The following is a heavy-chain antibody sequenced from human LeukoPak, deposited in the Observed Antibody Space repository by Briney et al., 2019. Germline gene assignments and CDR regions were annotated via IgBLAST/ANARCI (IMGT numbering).Heavy chain of an antibody. Sequence: SETLSLTCTVSGGSISSSSYYWGWIRQPPGKGLEWIGSIYYSGSTYYNPSPKSRVTISVDTSKSQFSLKLSSVTAADTAVYYCAREIGSYNDYWGQGTLVTVSS. V-gene: IGHV4-39*07. CDR2: IYYSGST. J-gene: IGHJ4*02. D-gene: IGHD3-10*01. CDR3: AREIGSYNDY. CDR1: GGSISSSSYY.